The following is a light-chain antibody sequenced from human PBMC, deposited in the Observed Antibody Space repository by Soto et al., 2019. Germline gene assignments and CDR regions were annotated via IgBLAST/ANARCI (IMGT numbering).Light chain of an antibody. CDR3: SSYTSRSTLYV. J-gene: IGLJ1*01. V-gene: IGLV2-14*01. Sequence: QSALTQPASVSGSPGQSITISCTGTSSDVGGYNYVSWYQQHPGKAPKLMIYDVSNRPSGVSNRFSGSKSGNTASLTISGLQAEDEADYDCSSYTSRSTLYVFGTGTQLTVL. CDR2: DVS. CDR1: SSDVGGYNY.